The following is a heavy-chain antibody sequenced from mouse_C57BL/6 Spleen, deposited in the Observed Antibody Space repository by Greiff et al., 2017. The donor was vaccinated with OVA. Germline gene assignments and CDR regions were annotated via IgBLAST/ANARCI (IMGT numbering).Heavy chain of an antibody. V-gene: IGHV1-82*01. CDR1: GYAFSSSW. Sequence: VQLQQSGPELVKPGASVKISCKASGYAFSSSWMNWVKQRPGKGLEWIGRIYPGDGDTNYNGKFKGKATLTADKSSSTAYMQLSSLTSEDSAVYFCARGDELRFAYWGQGTLVTVSA. J-gene: IGHJ3*01. D-gene: IGHD1-3*01. CDR3: ARGDELRFAY. CDR2: IYPGDGDT.